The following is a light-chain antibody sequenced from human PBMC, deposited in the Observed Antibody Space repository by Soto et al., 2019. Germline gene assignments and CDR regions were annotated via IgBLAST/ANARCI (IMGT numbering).Light chain of an antibody. CDR3: QQYDNWPGT. CDR2: GAS. Sequence: EIVMTQSPATLSVSPGERATLSCRAGQSVSSNLAWYQQKPGQAPRLLIYGASTRATGIPARFSGRGSGTEFTLTISSLQSEDFAVYYCQQYDNWPGTFGQGTKLEIK. J-gene: IGKJ2*01. V-gene: IGKV3-15*01. CDR1: QSVSSN.